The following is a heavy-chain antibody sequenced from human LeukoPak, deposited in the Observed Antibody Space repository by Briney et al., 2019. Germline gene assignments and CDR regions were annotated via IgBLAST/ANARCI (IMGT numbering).Heavy chain of an antibody. Sequence: ASVETSCKASRYTFTDYYIHWVRQAPGQGLEWMGWINPDSGGTNYAQKFQGRVTVTRDTSINTAYMDLRWLRSDDTGIYYCVRGGSRYCSGTSCPLFDFWGQGTLVTVSS. CDR1: RYTFTDYY. V-gene: IGHV1-2*02. CDR2: INPDSGGT. D-gene: IGHD2-2*01. J-gene: IGHJ4*02. CDR3: VRGGSRYCSGTSCPLFDF.